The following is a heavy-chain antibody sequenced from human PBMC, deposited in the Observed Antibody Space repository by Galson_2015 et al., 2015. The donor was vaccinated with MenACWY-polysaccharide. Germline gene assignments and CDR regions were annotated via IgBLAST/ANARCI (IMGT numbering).Heavy chain of an antibody. J-gene: IGHJ4*02. CDR3: ATDNLDYAHDY. V-gene: IGHV1-69*04. CDR1: GGTFSGYS. Sequence: SVKVSCKASGGTFSGYSITWVRQAPGLGLEWMGRIIPILSVAHYARNFQGRVTISADKSTGTAYMELSGLRSEDTATYYCATDNLDYAHDYWGQGTLVTVSS. D-gene: IGHD1-7*01. CDR2: IIPILSVA.